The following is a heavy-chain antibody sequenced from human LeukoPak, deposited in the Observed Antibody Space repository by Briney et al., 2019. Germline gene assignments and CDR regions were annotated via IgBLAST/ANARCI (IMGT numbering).Heavy chain of an antibody. CDR3: SRDLDCTVTTCFDGDDGFDI. Sequence: GGSLRLSCAASGFTFSIYSMNWVPQAPGKGLEWVASISSRSIYIYYTDSVRGRFTISRDNAKNSLYLQMNSLTAEDTAVYFCSRDLDCTVTTCFDGDDGFDIWGQGAMVTVSS. V-gene: IGHV3-21*01. D-gene: IGHD2-8*02. J-gene: IGHJ3*02. CDR1: GFTFSIYS. CDR2: ISSRSIYI.